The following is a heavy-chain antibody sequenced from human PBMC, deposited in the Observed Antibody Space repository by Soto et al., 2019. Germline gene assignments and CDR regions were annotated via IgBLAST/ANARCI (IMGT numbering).Heavy chain of an antibody. CDR1: GYTLTELS. D-gene: IGHD2-2*01. J-gene: IGHJ1*01. V-gene: IGHV1-24*01. CDR2: FDPEDGST. Sequence: ASVKVSCKVSGYTLTELSMHWVRQAPGKGLEWMGGFDPEDGSTSYAQKFQGRVTMTRDTSTSTVYMELSSLRSEDTAVYYCARDRVVVVPAAIFSEYFQHWGQGTLVTVSS. CDR3: ARDRVVVVPAAIFSEYFQH.